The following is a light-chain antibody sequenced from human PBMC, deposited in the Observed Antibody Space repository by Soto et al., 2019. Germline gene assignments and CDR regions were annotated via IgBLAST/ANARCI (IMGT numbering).Light chain of an antibody. V-gene: IGKV1D-12*01. CDR1: RDISTW. Sequence: IQMTHSPSSVSASVVDGVTITFRASRDISTWVAWYQQKPGKAPKLLIYSASALKRGVPSRFSGSGSGTDFALTVSSLQPEDFATYYCQQADTFPWKFGQGTKVDIK. CDR3: QQADTFPWK. CDR2: SAS. J-gene: IGKJ1*01.